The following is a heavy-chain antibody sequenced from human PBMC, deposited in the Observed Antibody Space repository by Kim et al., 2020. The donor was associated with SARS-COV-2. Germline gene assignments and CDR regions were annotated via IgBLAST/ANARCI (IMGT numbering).Heavy chain of an antibody. CDR1: GYTFTSYY. CDR3: ARESYGDYYFDY. J-gene: IGHJ4*02. V-gene: IGHV1-46*01. D-gene: IGHD4-17*01. Sequence: ASVKVSCKASGYTFTSYYMHWVRQAPGQGLEWMGIINPSGGSTSYAQKFQGRVTMTRDTSTSTVYMELSNLRSEDTAVYYCARESYGDYYFDYWGQGTLVTVSS. CDR2: INPSGGST.